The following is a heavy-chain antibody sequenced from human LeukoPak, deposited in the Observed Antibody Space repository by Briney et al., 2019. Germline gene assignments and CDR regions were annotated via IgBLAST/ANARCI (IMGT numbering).Heavy chain of an antibody. Sequence: SGTLSLTCAVYGGSFSGYYCSWIRYPPGQGLEWIGESNPIGSTNPNPTLNRRVAISVHTSSNRISLKLSSVTAADTAVYYCARGGVLRYCSSTSCIPGFDPWGQGTLVTVSS. CDR3: ARGGVLRYCSSTSCIPGFDP. J-gene: IGHJ5*02. CDR1: GGSFSGYY. V-gene: IGHV4-34*01. D-gene: IGHD2-2*01. CDR2: SNPIGST.